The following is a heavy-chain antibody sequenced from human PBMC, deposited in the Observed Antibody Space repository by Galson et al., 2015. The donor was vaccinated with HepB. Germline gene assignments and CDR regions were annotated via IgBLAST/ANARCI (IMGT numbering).Heavy chain of an antibody. CDR1: GYSFTSYW. CDR2: IDPSDSYT. V-gene: IGHV5-10-1*01. Sequence: QSGAEVKKPGESLRISCKGSGYSFTSYWISWVRQMPGKGLEWMGRIDPSDSYTNYNPSFQGHVTISADKSISTAYLQWSSLKASDTAMYYCARHRRIQLWLNYWGQGTLVTVSS. D-gene: IGHD5-18*01. J-gene: IGHJ4*02. CDR3: ARHRRIQLWLNY.